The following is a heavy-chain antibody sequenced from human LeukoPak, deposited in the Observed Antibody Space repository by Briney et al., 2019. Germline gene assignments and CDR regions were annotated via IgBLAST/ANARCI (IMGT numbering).Heavy chain of an antibody. D-gene: IGHD2-15*01. J-gene: IGHJ4*02. CDR3: ARGWSRPNYFDY. CDR1: GYIFTNYD. CDR2: MNPKSANT. V-gene: IGHV1-8*02. Sequence: ASVKVSCKASGYIFTNYDIHWVRQATGQGLEWMAWMNPKSANTGYAQKFQGRVTVTRNTSISTAYMELSGLRSDDTAVYYCARGWSRPNYFDYWGQGTLVTVSS.